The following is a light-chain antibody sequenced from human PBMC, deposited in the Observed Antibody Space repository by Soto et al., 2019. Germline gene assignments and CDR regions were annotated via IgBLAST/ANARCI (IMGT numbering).Light chain of an antibody. CDR1: YSDVGGSNY. CDR2: EVI. Sequence: QSVLTQPPSASGSPGQSVTISCTGTYSDVGGSNYVSWYQQHPGKAPKLVIYEVIQRPSGVPDRFSGSRSGNTASLTVSRFQAEDEADYYCCSNVVGTNLKIFGGGTKLTVL. V-gene: IGLV2-8*01. CDR3: CSNVVGTNLKI. J-gene: IGLJ2*01.